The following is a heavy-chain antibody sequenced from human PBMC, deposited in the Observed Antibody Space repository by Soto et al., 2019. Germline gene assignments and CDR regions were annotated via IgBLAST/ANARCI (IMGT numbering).Heavy chain of an antibody. CDR1: GGTFSSYA. J-gene: IGHJ6*02. Sequence: QVQLVQSGAEVKKPGSSVKVSCTASGGTFSSYAISWVRQAPGQGLEWMGGIIPIFGTANYAQKFQGRVTITADESTGTAYREMNSLRSEDTAVYYCARTDFGGDCPLYYYCGMDVWGQGTTVTVSS. CDR2: IIPIFGTA. D-gene: IGHD2-21*02. V-gene: IGHV1-69*01. CDR3: ARTDFGGDCPLYYYCGMDV.